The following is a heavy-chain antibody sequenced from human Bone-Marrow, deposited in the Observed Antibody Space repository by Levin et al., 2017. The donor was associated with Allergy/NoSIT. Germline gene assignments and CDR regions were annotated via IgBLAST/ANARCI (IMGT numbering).Heavy chain of an antibody. CDR3: ARRGFPAAPEYYFDY. CDR2: ISLSGART. V-gene: IGHV3-23*01. Sequence: PGGSLRLSCAASGFTFDSYAMSWVRQAPGKGLAWVSAISLSGARTDYADSVKGRFTISRDNSKNTLYLQMNGLRPEDTAVYYCARRGFPAAPEYYFDYWGQGTLVTVSS. J-gene: IGHJ4*02. D-gene: IGHD2-2*01. CDR1: GFTFDSYA.